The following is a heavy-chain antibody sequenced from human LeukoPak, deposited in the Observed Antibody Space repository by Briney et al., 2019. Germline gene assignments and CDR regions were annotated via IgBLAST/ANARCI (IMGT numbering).Heavy chain of an antibody. CDR1: GYSISSGYY. CDR3: ARQTEAGVWYNRNYEDWFDP. D-gene: IGHD1-7*01. Sequence: PSETLSLTCAVSGYSISSGYYWGWIRQPPGKGLEWIGSIYYSGSTYYNPSLKSQVTISVDTSKNQFSLKLSSVSAAVTAVYYCARQTEAGVWYNRNYEDWFDPWGQGTLVTVAS. CDR2: IYYSGST. J-gene: IGHJ5*02. V-gene: IGHV4-38-2*01.